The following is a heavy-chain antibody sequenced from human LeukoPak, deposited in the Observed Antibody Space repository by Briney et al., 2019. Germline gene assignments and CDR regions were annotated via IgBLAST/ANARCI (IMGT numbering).Heavy chain of an antibody. CDR3: ARVGGIVATIVSSHFDY. CDR2: ISYDGSNK. V-gene: IGHV3-30-3*01. J-gene: IGHJ4*02. Sequence: GGSLRLSCAASGFTFSSYAMHWVRQAPGKGLEWVAVISYDGSNKYYADSVKGRFTISRDNSKNTLYLQMNSLRAEDTAVYYCARVGGIVATIVSSHFDYWGQGTLVTVSS. CDR1: GFTFSSYA. D-gene: IGHD5-12*01.